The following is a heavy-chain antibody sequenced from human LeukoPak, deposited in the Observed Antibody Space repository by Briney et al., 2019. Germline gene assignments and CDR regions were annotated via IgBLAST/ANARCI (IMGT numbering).Heavy chain of an antibody. CDR1: GGSISSSSYY. D-gene: IGHD3-10*01. CDR2: IYYSGST. J-gene: IGHJ5*02. V-gene: IGHV4-39*07. CDR3: ARDSYGSGSYYNLS. Sequence: SETLSLTCTVSGGSISSSSYYWGWIRQPPGKGLEWIGSIYYSGSTYYNPSLKSRVTISVDTSKNQFSLKLSSVTAADTAVYYCARDSYGSGSYYNLSWGQGTLVTVSS.